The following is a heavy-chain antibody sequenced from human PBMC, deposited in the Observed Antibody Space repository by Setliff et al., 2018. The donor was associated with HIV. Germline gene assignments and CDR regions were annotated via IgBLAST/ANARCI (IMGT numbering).Heavy chain of an antibody. CDR3: ARNTPGIVPRRVGFDP. J-gene: IGHJ5*01. D-gene: IGHD1-26*01. CDR2: INPNSGGT. Sequence: ASVKVSCKASGYNINNYKMQWVRQVPGQGLEWMGWINPNSGGTNYAQRFQGRVTMTRDTSSSTAYLELSRLISDDTAVYYCARNTPGIVPRRVGFDPWGPGTMVTVSS. V-gene: IGHV1-2*02. CDR1: GYNINNYK.